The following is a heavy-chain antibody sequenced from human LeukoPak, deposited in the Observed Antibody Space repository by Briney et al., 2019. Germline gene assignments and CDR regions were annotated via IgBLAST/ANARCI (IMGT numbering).Heavy chain of an antibody. J-gene: IGHJ4*02. Sequence: EASETLSLTCTVSGGSISSGDYYWNWIRQPPGKGLEWIGHIYYSGSTYYNPPLKSRVTISVDTSKNQFSLKLSSVTAADTAVYFCARETGLYYFDYWGQGTLVTVSS. CDR1: GGSISSGDYY. CDR2: IYYSGST. V-gene: IGHV4-30-4*01. CDR3: ARETGLYYFDY. D-gene: IGHD1-14*01.